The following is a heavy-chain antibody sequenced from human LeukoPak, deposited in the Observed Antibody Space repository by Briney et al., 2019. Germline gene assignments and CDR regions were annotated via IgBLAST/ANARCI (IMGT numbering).Heavy chain of an antibody. V-gene: IGHV3-74*01. CDR1: GGSFSGYY. D-gene: IGHD3-10*01. CDR2: INSDGSST. Sequence: ETLSLTCAVYGGSFSGYYWSWIRQPPGKGLVWVSRINSDGSSTSYADSVKGRFTISRDNAKNTLYLQMNSLRAEDTAVYYCARVWFGELFTDYYYYMDVWGKGTTVTISS. CDR3: ARVWFGELFTDYYYYMDV. J-gene: IGHJ6*03.